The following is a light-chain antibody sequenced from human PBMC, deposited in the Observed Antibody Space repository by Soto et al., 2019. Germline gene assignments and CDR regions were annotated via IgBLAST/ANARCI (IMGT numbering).Light chain of an antibody. CDR3: HQYDNLSQT. J-gene: IGKJ3*01. CDR2: KAS. CDR1: QTISSW. Sequence: DIQMTQSPSTLSGSVGDRVTITCRASQTISSWLAWYQQKPGKAPKLLIYKASTLKSGVPSRFSGSGSGTEFTLTIGSLQPEDIATYFCHQYDNLSQTFGPGTKVD. V-gene: IGKV1-5*03.